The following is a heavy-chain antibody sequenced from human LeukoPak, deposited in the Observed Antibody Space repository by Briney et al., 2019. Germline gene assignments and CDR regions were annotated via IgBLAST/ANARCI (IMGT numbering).Heavy chain of an antibody. Sequence: GDSLKISCKGSGYSFTNYWIGWVRQRPGKGLEWMGIIFSGVYETRYSPSFQGQVTISVDRSISTAYLQWRSLKASDTGMYYCARRDSNGWYSFGDFWGQGTLVTVSS. CDR3: ARRDSNGWYSFGDF. J-gene: IGHJ4*02. CDR1: GYSFTNYW. CDR2: IFSGVYET. D-gene: IGHD6-19*01. V-gene: IGHV5-51*01.